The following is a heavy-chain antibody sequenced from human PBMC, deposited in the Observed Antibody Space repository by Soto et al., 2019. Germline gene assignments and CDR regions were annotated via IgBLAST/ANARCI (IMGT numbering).Heavy chain of an antibody. CDR1: GGTFNNYR. CDR3: ARGRGYSGDDHYYYYDMDV. CDR2: SSPIVGTA. D-gene: IGHD5-12*01. Sequence: SVKVSGTASGGTFNNYRITCVRQAPGQGLEWMGCSSPIVGTANYAQKFQGRVTISVDESTSTAYMELSSLRSEDTAVYYCARGRGYSGDDHYYYYDMDVWGQGTMVTVSS. V-gene: IGHV1-69*13. J-gene: IGHJ6*02.